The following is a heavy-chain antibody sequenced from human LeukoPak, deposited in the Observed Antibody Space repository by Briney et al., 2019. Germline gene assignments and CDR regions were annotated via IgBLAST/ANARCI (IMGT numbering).Heavy chain of an antibody. D-gene: IGHD3-3*01. V-gene: IGHV1-2*02. CDR1: GYTFTGYY. Sequence: ASVKVSCKPSGYTFTGYYIHWVRQAPGQGREWMGWINPNSGGTNYAQKFQGRVTMTRDTSISTAYMELSRLRSDDTAVYYCARDGVGSTRTFDYWGQGTLVTVSS. CDR3: ARDGVGSTRTFDY. CDR2: INPNSGGT. J-gene: IGHJ4*02.